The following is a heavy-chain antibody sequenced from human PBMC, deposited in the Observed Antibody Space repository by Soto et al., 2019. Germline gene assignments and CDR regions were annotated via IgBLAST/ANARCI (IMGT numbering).Heavy chain of an antibody. CDR2: INHSGST. J-gene: IGHJ5*02. D-gene: IGHD4-17*01. Sequence: SETLSLTCVVYGGSFSGYYWSWIRQPPGKGLEWIGEINHSGSTNYNPSLKSRVTISVDTSKNQCSLKLSSVTASDTAVYYCARDYGGNFNWFDPWGQGTLVTVSS. CDR1: GGSFSGYY. CDR3: ARDYGGNFNWFDP. V-gene: IGHV4-34*01.